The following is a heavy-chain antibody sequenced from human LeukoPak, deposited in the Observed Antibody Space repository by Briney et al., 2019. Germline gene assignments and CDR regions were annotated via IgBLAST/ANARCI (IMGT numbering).Heavy chain of an antibody. CDR1: GGSISSYY. Sequence: PSGTLSLTCTVSGGSISSYYWSWIRQPPGKGLEWIGYIYYSGSTNYNPSLKSRVTISVDTSKNQFSLKLSSVTAADTAVYYCARDVRLWFGVGAFDIWGQGTMVTVSS. D-gene: IGHD3-10*01. J-gene: IGHJ3*02. CDR2: IYYSGST. CDR3: ARDVRLWFGVGAFDI. V-gene: IGHV4-59*01.